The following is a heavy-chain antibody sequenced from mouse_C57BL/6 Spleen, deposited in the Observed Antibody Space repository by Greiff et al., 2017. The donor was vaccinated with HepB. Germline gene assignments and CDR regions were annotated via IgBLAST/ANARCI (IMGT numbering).Heavy chain of an antibody. V-gene: IGHV6-3*01. D-gene: IGHD3-2*02. J-gene: IGHJ3*01. CDR2: IRLKSDNYAT. Sequence: EVNVVESGGGLVQPGGSMKLSCVASGFTFSNYWMNWVRQSPEKGLEWVAQIRLKSDNYATHYAESVKGRFTISRDDSKSSVYLQMNNLRAEDTGIYYCTGFTAQAFAYWGQGTLVTVSA. CDR3: TGFTAQAFAY. CDR1: GFTFSNYW.